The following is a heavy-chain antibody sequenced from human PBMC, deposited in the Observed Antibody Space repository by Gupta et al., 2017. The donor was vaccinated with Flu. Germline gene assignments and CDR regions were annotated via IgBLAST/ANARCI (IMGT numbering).Heavy chain of an antibody. V-gene: IGHV3-23*01. J-gene: IGHJ4*02. CDR2: ISGSGGST. D-gene: IGHD2-2*01. Sequence: QAPGKGLEWVSAISGSGGSTYYADSVKGRFTISRDNSKNTLYLQMNSLRAEDTAVYYCAKDLVPAAPGLFDYWGQGTLVTVSS. CDR3: AKDLVPAAPGLFDY.